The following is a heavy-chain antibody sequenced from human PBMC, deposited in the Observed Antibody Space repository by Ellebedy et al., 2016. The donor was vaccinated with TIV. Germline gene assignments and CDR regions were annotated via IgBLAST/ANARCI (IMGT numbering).Heavy chain of an antibody. CDR2: IYPGDSDT. D-gene: IGHD2-2*01. V-gene: IGHV5-51*01. CDR1: GYSFTSYW. CDR3: TRLGNIVLVPAAMGPALRPYYFDY. Sequence: PGGSLRLSCKGSGYSFTSYWIGWVRQKPGKGLEWMGIIYPGDSDTSYSPSFQGQVTISADKSISTAYLQWSSLKASDTAMYYCTRLGNIVLVPAAMGPALRPYYFDYWGQGTLVTVSS. J-gene: IGHJ4*02.